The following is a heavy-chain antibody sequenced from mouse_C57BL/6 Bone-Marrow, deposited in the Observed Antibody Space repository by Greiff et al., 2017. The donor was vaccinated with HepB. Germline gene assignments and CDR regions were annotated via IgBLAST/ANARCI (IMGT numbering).Heavy chain of an antibody. Sequence: QVQLQQSGAELARPGASVKLSCKASGYTFTSYGISWVKQRTGQGLEWIGEIYPRSGNTYYNEKFKGKATLTADTSSSTAYMELRSLTSEDSAVYFCARGDGLLRRGYYAMDYWGQGTSVTVSS. CDR2: IYPRSGNT. CDR3: ARGDGLLRRGYYAMDY. CDR1: GYTFTSYG. J-gene: IGHJ4*01. V-gene: IGHV1-81*01. D-gene: IGHD1-1*01.